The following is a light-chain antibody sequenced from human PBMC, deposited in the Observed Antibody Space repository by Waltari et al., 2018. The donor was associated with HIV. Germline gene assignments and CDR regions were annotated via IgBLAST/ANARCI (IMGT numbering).Light chain of an antibody. CDR2: GAS. CDR1: EGISNW. J-gene: IGKJ2*01. CDR3: QQTHSFPLT. Sequence: DVQLTQSPPSMSASIEDSVTITCRASEGISNWFAWYQQKPGKAPKLLIHGASNLQSGVPSRFSGSGSGTQFSLTISGLQHEDFSTYYCQQTHSFPLTFGPGTILDVK. V-gene: IGKV1-12*01.